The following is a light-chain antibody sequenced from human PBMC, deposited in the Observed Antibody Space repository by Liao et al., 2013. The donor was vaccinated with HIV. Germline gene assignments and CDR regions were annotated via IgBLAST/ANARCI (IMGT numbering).Light chain of an antibody. CDR2: YDS. CDR1: NIGSKS. CDR3: QVWDTRIDHPV. Sequence: SYELTQPPSVSVAPGKTATVSCGGNNIGSKSVHWYQQKPGQAPVLVIYYDSDRPSGIPERFSGSNSGNTATLIISRVEVGDEADYHCQVWDTRIDHPVFGGGTKLTVL. J-gene: IGLJ3*02. V-gene: IGLV3-21*04.